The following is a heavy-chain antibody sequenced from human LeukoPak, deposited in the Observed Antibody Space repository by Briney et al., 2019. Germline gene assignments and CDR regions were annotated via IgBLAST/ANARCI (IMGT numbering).Heavy chain of an antibody. CDR2: MNPNSGNT. V-gene: IGHV1-8*02. CDR3: ARGTTVADY. D-gene: IGHD4-11*01. CDR1: GYTFTGYY. Sequence: ASVKVSCKASGYTFTGYYMDWVRQATGQGLEWMGWMNPNSGNTGYAQKFQGRVTMTRNTSISTAYMELSSLRSEDTAVYYCARGTTVADYWGQGTLVTVSS. J-gene: IGHJ4*02.